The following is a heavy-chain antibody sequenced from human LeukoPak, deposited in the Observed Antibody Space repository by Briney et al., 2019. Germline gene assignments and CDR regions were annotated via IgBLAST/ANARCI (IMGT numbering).Heavy chain of an antibody. Sequence: ASVKVFCKVSGYTFTTYYMHWVRQAPGQGLEWMGWINPISGGTDYAQKFQGRVTMTRDTSITTVYMDLSRLTSDDTAVYYCARDRSTTGTSLTDYWGQGTVVTVSS. V-gene: IGHV1-2*02. CDR2: INPISGGT. J-gene: IGHJ4*02. D-gene: IGHD1-1*01. CDR1: GYTFTTYY. CDR3: ARDRSTTGTSLTDY.